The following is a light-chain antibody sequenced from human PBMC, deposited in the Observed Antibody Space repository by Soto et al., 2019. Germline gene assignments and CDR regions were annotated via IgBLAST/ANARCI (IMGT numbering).Light chain of an antibody. CDR3: SSYTSSSTYV. CDR1: RSDVGGYNY. V-gene: IGLV2-14*01. J-gene: IGLJ1*01. CDR2: EVS. Sequence: QSALTQPASVSGSPGQSIPISGTGTRSDVGGYNYVSWYQQHPGKAPKLMIYEVSNRPSGVSNRFFGSKSGNTASLTISGLQAEDEADYYCSSYTSSSTYVFGTGTKVTVL.